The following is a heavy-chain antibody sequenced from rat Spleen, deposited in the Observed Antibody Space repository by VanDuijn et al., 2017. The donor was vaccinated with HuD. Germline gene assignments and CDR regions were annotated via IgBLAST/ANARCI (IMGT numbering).Heavy chain of an antibody. CDR1: GFSLTSYH. CDR3: IRESLPGYNSHWFVY. CDR2: IWSGGST. Sequence: QVQLKESGPGLVQPSQPLSLTCTVSGFSLTSYHVSWVRQPPGKGLEWMGVIWSGGSTAYNSLLKSRLSITRDISKSQVFLKMNSLQTEDTAIYFCIRESLPGYNSHWFVYWGQGTLVTVSS. D-gene: IGHD1-4*01. V-gene: IGHV2-43*01. J-gene: IGHJ3*01.